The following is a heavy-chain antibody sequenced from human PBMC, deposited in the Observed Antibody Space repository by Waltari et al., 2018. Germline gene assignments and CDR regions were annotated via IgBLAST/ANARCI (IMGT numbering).Heavy chain of an antibody. Sequence: QVQLVQSGAEVKKPGSSVKVSCKASGGTFPTPSLSPGQGLEWMGGIIPIFCTANHAQKFQVRVTITADESTSTAYMELSSLRSEDTAVYYCARDCIMTTVTRCCFDYWGQGTLVTVSS. D-gene: IGHD4-17*01. V-gene: IGHV1-69*01. J-gene: IGHJ4*02. CDR1: GGTFPTP. CDR3: ARDCIMTTVTRCCFDY. CDR2: IIPIFCTA.